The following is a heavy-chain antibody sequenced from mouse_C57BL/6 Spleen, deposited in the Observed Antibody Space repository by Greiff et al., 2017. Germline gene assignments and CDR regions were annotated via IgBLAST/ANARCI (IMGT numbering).Heavy chain of an antibody. CDR2: ISSGGSYT. Sequence: EVMLVESGGDLVKPGGSLKLSCAASGFTFSSYGMSWVRQTPDKRLEWVATISSGGSYTYYPDSVKGRFTISRDNAKNTLYLQMSSLKSEDTAMYYCARDGSSSYGWYFDVWGTGTTVTVSS. CDR1: GFTFSSYG. D-gene: IGHD1-1*01. J-gene: IGHJ1*03. CDR3: ARDGSSSYGWYFDV. V-gene: IGHV5-6*01.